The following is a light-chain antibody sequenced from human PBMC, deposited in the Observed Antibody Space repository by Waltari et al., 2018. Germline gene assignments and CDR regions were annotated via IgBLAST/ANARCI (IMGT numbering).Light chain of an antibody. CDR2: AAS. Sequence: DIQMTQSPSSLSASVGDTVTVTCRASQNIRNHLNWYQQKPTTAPKLLIYAASTLHRGVPSRFSGSGSETDFTLTVTNLQPDDFAIYFCQQSFSSPWTFGQGTRV. V-gene: IGKV1-39*01. CDR1: QNIRNH. CDR3: QQSFSSPWT. J-gene: IGKJ1*01.